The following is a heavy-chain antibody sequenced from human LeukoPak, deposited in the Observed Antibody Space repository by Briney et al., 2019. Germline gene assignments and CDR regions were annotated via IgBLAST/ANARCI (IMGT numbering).Heavy chain of an antibody. CDR3: AKDDGSGSH. CDR2: ISYDGSNK. D-gene: IGHD3-10*01. Sequence: PGGSLRLSCAASGFTFSSYGMHWVRQAPGKGLEWVAVISYDGSNKYYADSVKGRFTISRDNSKNTLYLQTNSLRAEDTAVYYCAKDDGSGSHWGQGTLVTVSS. CDR1: GFTFSSYG. V-gene: IGHV3-30*18. J-gene: IGHJ4*02.